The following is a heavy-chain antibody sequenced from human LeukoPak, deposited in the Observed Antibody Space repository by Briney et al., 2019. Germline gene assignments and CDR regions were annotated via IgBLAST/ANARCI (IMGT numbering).Heavy chain of an antibody. CDR2: ISSSGSTI. Sequence: PGGSLRLSCAASGFTFSSYEMNWVRQAPGKGLEWVSYISSSGSTIYYADSVKGRFTISKDNAKNSLYLQMNSLRAEDTAVYYCARFGDSPFFDYWGQGTLVTVSS. J-gene: IGHJ4*02. CDR3: ARFGDSPFFDY. D-gene: IGHD4-17*01. V-gene: IGHV3-48*03. CDR1: GFTFSSYE.